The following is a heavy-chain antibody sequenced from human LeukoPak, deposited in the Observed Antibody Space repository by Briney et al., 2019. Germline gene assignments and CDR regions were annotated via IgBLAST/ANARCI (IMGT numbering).Heavy chain of an antibody. CDR3: ARKGIGNWGSDY. CDR2: ISGGGSNI. CDR1: GFTFSTYE. D-gene: IGHD7-27*01. J-gene: IGHJ4*02. V-gene: IGHV3-48*03. Sequence: GGSLRLSCAASGFTFSTYEMNWVRQAPGKGLEWVSYISGGGSNIYYADSVKGRFTISRDNAKNTLYVQMNSLRDEDTAVYYCARKGIGNWGSDYWGQGTLVTVSS.